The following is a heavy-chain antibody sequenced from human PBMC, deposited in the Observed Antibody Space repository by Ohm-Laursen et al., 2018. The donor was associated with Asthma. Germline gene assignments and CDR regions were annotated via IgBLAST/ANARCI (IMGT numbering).Heavy chain of an antibody. CDR2: INPNSGGT. CDR1: GYTFTGYY. D-gene: IGHD4-17*01. V-gene: IGHV1-2*06. J-gene: IGHJ6*02. Sequence: GSSVKVSCKASGYTFTGYYMHWVRQAPGQGLEWMGRINPNSGGTNYAQKFQGRVTMTRDTSISTAYMELSRLRSDDTAVYYCARYGDHVDRSDVWGQGTTVTVSS. CDR3: ARYGDHVDRSDV.